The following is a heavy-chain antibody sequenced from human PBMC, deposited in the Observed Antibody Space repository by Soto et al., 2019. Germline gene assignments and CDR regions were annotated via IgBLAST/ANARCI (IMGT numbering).Heavy chain of an antibody. CDR3: ARSPGSSWYLAAFDI. V-gene: IGHV4-34*01. Sequence: QVQLQQWGAGLLKPSETLSLTCAVYGGSFSGYYWSWIRQPPGKGLEWIGEINHSGSTNYNPSLKSRVTISVDTSKNQFSLKLSSVTAADTAVYYCARSPGSSWYLAAFDIWGQGTMVTVSS. CDR2: INHSGST. J-gene: IGHJ3*02. D-gene: IGHD6-13*01. CDR1: GGSFSGYY.